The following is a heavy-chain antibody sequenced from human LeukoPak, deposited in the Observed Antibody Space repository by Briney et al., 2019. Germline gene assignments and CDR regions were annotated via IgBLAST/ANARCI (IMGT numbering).Heavy chain of an antibody. CDR1: GFTFSSYA. CDR2: ISGSGGST. CDR3: AARRGYYYYMDV. V-gene: IGHV3-23*01. J-gene: IGHJ6*03. D-gene: IGHD3-10*01. Sequence: GGSLRLSCAASGFTFSSYAMSWVRQAPGKGLEWVSAISGSGGSTYYAESVKGRFTISRDNPKNTLNLQMNSLRAEDTAVYYCAARRGYYYYMDVWGKGTTVTVSS.